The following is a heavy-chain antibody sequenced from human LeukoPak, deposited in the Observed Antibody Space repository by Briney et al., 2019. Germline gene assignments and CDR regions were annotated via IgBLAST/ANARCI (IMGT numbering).Heavy chain of an antibody. CDR1: GFTFSSYA. J-gene: IGHJ4*02. D-gene: IGHD2-21*02. Sequence: GGSLRLSCAASGFTFSSYAMSWVRQAPGKGLEWLATISRDGKRQFYTDSVKGRFTISRDDSRNTLYLQMNSLRPEDTAVYYCARDRLNRAYCGNDCYSAAFDYWGQGTLVTVSS. V-gene: IGHV3-30*03. CDR2: ISRDGKRQ. CDR3: ARDRLNRAYCGNDCYSAAFDY.